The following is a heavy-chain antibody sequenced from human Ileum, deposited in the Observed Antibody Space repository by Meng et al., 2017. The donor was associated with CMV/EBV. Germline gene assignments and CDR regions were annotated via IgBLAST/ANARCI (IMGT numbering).Heavy chain of an antibody. V-gene: IGHV4-4*02. Sequence: GSLRLSCAVSGGSISSSKWSSWVRQPPGKGLEWIVVISHSGSTNYNPSLKSRVNISVDKSKNQFSMKLSYVTAADTAVYYCASPFCSSNSFFYCFDYWGQGTRVTVSS. CDR2: ISHSGST. CDR1: GGSISSSKW. J-gene: IGHJ4*02. D-gene: IGHD2-2*01. CDR3: ASPFCSSNSFFYCFDY.